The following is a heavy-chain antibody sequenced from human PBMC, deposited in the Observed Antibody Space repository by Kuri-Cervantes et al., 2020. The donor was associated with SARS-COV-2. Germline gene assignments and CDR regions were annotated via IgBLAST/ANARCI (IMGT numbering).Heavy chain of an antibody. Sequence: ESLKISCTVSGGSISSYYWSWIRQPPGKGLEWIGYIYYSGSTNYNPSLKSRVTISVDTSKNQFSLKLSSVTVADTAVYYCARDKLQFDAFDIWGQGTMVTVSS. V-gene: IGHV4-59*01. J-gene: IGHJ3*02. CDR1: GGSISSYY. D-gene: IGHD5-24*01. CDR3: ARDKLQFDAFDI. CDR2: IYYSGST.